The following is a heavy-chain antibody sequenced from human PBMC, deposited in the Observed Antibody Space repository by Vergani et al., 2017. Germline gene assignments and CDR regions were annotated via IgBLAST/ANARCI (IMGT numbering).Heavy chain of an antibody. CDR1: GFTFSNSA. V-gene: IGHV3-23*01. Sequence: EVHLLESGGGLVQSGGSLRLSCAASGFTFSNSAVSWVRQAPGGGLAWVSAISGSGGSTYYADSVKGRFTISRDNSKNTLYLQMNSLRAEDTAVYYCAKEGRSGITPFVADWGQGTLVTGSS. CDR3: AKEGRSGITPFVAD. J-gene: IGHJ4*02. CDR2: ISGSGGST. D-gene: IGHD1-14*01.